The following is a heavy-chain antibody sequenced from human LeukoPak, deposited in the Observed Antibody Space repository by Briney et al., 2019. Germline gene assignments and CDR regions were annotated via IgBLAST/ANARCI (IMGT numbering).Heavy chain of an antibody. Sequence: GASVKVSCKASGYTFTSYAMHWVRQALGQRLEWMGWINAGNGNTKYSQEFQGRVTITRDTSASTAYMELSSLRSEDMAVYYCARGIHYYDSSGYLGEDAFDIWGQGTMVTVSS. J-gene: IGHJ3*02. CDR1: GYTFTSYA. D-gene: IGHD3-22*01. CDR3: ARGIHYYDSSGYLGEDAFDI. CDR2: INAGNGNT. V-gene: IGHV1-3*03.